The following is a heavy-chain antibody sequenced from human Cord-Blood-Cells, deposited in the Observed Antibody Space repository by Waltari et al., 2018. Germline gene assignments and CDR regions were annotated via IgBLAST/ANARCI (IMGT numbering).Heavy chain of an antibody. V-gene: IGHV3-23*04. CDR3: AKDPDYDILTGYYGFDP. CDR1: GFTFRSYA. Sequence: EVQLVESGGGLVQPGGSLRLSCAASGFTFRSYAMSWVRQAPGKGLEWVSAISGSGGRTYYADSVKGRFTISRDNSKNTLYLQMNSLRAEDTAVYYCAKDPDYDILTGYYGFDPWGQGTLVTVSS. J-gene: IGHJ5*02. CDR2: ISGSGGRT. D-gene: IGHD3-9*01.